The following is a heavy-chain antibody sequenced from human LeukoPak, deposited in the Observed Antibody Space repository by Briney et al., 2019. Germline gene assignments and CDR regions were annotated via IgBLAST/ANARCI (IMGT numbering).Heavy chain of an antibody. CDR3: ARGENYYFHTDV. CDR2: LYSGGDT. J-gene: IGHJ6*03. V-gene: IGHV3-66*02. CDR1: GFSVSDSY. Sequence: PGGSLRLSCAASGFSVSDSYMSWARQAPGKGLEWVSILYSGGDTYYSASVRGRFTISRDNSKNTLYLQMNTLSAADTAVYFCARGENYYFHTDVWGKGATVTVSS. D-gene: IGHD2/OR15-2a*01.